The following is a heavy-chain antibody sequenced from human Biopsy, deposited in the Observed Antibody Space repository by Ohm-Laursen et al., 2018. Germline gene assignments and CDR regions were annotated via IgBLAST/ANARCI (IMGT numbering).Heavy chain of an antibody. CDR3: ARDSRRTAREGGMDV. CDR1: GFTFSSYS. V-gene: IGHV3-21*01. Sequence: GSLRLSCTASGFTFSSYSMNWVRQAPGKGLEWISYISETSSHIYDADSVKGRFTVARDNAKNSLNLQLNSLRAEDTAVYYCARDSRRTAREGGMDVWGQGATVTVSS. D-gene: IGHD6-6*01. J-gene: IGHJ6*02. CDR2: ISETSSHI.